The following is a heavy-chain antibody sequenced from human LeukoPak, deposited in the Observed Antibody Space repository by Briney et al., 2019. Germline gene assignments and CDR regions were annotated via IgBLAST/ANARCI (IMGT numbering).Heavy chain of an antibody. D-gene: IGHD3-3*01. CDR3: ARRKPNVLEWPPLDAFDI. J-gene: IGHJ3*02. CDR2: IYYSGST. CDR1: GGPISSSSYY. V-gene: IGHV4-39*01. Sequence: SETLSLTCTVSGGPISSSSYYWGWIRQPPGKGLEWIGSIYYSGSTYYNPSLKSRVTISVDTSKNQFSLKLSSVTAADTAVYYCARRKPNVLEWPPLDAFDIWGQGTMVTVSS.